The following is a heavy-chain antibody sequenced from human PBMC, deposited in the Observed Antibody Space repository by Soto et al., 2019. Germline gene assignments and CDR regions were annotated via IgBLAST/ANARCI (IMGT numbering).Heavy chain of an antibody. CDR2: IIPIFGTA. J-gene: IGHJ4*02. D-gene: IGHD3-22*01. V-gene: IGHV1-69*01. Sequence: QVQLVQSGAEVKKPGSSVKVSCKASGGTFSSYAISWVRQAPGQGLEWMGGIIPIFGTANYAQKFKGRVTITADESTSTAYMKLSSLRSEDTAMYYCARDNYYDSSGYYYASFDYWGQGTLVTVSS. CDR3: ARDNYYDSSGYYYASFDY. CDR1: GGTFSSYA.